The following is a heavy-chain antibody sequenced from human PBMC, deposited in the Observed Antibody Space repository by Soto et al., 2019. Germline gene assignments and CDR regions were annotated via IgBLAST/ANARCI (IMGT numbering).Heavy chain of an antibody. CDR3: SFLIRYSAPRGLLAY. CDR1: GGSFSGYY. V-gene: IGHV4-34*01. Sequence: PSENLSITCAVYGGSFSGYYWSWIRQPPGKGLEWIGEINHSGSTNYNPSLKSRVTISVDTSKNQFSLKLSSVTAADTAVFYCSFLIRYSAPRGLLAYCGQRTLVLVSS. J-gene: IGHJ4*02. CDR2: INHSGST. D-gene: IGHD5-18*01.